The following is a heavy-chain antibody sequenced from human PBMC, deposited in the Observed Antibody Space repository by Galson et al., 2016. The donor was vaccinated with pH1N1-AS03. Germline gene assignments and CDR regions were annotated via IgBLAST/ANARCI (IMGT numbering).Heavy chain of an antibody. J-gene: IGHJ4*02. CDR3: VRERREVLKARLVDH. Sequence: SVKVSCKASGCSFIRSGISWVRQAPGQGLEWVAGIIVYIGHTNYAQKLQGRVTMTTDTSTSTAYMELRSLRSDDTAVYYCVRERREVLKARLVDHWGQGTLVTVSS. V-gene: IGHV1-18*01. CDR1: GCSFIRSG. CDR2: IIVYIGHT. D-gene: IGHD1-1*01.